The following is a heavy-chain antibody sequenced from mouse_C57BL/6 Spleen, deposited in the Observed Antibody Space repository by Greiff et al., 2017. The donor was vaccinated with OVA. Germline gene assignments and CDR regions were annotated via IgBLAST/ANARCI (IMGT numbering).Heavy chain of an antibody. J-gene: IGHJ2*01. V-gene: IGHV5-12*01. D-gene: IGHD1-1*01. Sequence: EVHLVESGGGLVQPGGSLKLSCAASGFTFSDYYMYWVRQTPEKRLEWVAYISNGGGSTYYPDTVKGRFTIARDNAKNTLYLQISRLKSEDTAMYYCARRDYYGSIFDYWGQGTTLTVSS. CDR3: ARRDYYGSIFDY. CDR2: ISNGGGST. CDR1: GFTFSDYY.